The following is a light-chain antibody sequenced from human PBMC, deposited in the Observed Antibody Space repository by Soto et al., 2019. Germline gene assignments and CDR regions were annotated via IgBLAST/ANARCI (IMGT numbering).Light chain of an antibody. CDR3: AAWDDSLNGVV. CDR2: SNN. J-gene: IGLJ2*01. V-gene: IGLV1-44*01. CDR1: SSNIGSNT. Sequence: QPVLTQPPSASGTPGQRVTISCSGSSSNIGSNTVNWYQQLPGTAPKLLIYSNNQRPSGVPDRFSGSKSGTSASLAISGLQSYDEADYYCAAWDDSLNGVVFGGGTKRTVL.